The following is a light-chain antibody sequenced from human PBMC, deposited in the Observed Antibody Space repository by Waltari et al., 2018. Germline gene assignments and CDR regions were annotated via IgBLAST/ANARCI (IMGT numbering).Light chain of an antibody. J-gene: IGKJ1*01. CDR1: QSVSSSY. V-gene: IGKV3-20*01. Sequence: EYVLTQSPATLSLSPGERATLSCRVSQSVSSSYLAWYQQNPGQPPRLLIYGGSIGATGIPDRFSGSGSGTDFTLTISRLEPEDFAVYYCHQYGESPRAFGPGTKVEVK. CDR2: GGS. CDR3: HQYGESPRA.